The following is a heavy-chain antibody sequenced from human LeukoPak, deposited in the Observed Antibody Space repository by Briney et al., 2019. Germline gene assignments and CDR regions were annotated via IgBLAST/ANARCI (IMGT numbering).Heavy chain of an antibody. CDR2: ITSTSGTI. CDR3: ARVLGSGRYYFDY. Sequence: GGSLRLSCAASGFTFSSYSMNWVRQAPGKGLDGVSYITSTSGTINYADSVKGRFTISRDNARNSLYLQMNSLRDEDTAVYYCARVLGSGRYYFDYWGQGTLVTVSS. V-gene: IGHV3-48*02. J-gene: IGHJ4*02. CDR1: GFTFSSYS. D-gene: IGHD6-19*01.